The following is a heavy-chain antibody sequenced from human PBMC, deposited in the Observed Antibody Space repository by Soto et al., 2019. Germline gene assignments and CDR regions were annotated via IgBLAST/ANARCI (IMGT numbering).Heavy chain of an antibody. CDR2: INSDGSST. CDR1: VFTFSSYW. J-gene: IGHJ6*01. D-gene: IGHD3-16*01. V-gene: IGHV3-74*01. CDR3: ASGGRIVSMDV. Sequence: PGGSLRLSCASSVFTFSSYWMHCVRQAPGKWLVWVSRINSDGSSTSYADSVKGRFTISRDNAKNTLYLQMNSLRAEDTAVYYCASGGRIVSMDVWGQGTTVSVS.